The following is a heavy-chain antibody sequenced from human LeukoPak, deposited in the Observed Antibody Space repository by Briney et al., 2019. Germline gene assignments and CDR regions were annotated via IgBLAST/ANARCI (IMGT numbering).Heavy chain of an antibody. CDR1: GFTFSTFS. CDR3: AKANWVSNADAVY. J-gene: IGHJ4*02. CDR2: MSGSGDKI. D-gene: IGHD7-27*01. V-gene: IGHV3-23*01. Sequence: GSLRLSCAASGFTFSTFSLSWVRQAAGKGLEWVSGMSGSGDKIFYADSVKGRFTISRDNSKNTLYLQMNSLRAEDTAVYYCAKANWVSNADAVYWGQGALVTVSS.